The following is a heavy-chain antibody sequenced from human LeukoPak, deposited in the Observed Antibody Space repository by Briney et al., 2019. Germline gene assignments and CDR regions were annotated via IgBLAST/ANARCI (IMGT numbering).Heavy chain of an antibody. CDR2: IFYSGAT. D-gene: IGHD6-19*01. CDR1: GDSISINYN. Sequence: SETLSLTCTVSGDSISINYNWGWIRQPPGKGLEWIGRIFYSGATYYSPSLKRRVTISVYTSKHQFSLKLSSMTAADTAVYYCVRHRQWLLFPDYWGQGTLVTVSS. CDR3: VRHRQWLLFPDY. V-gene: IGHV4-39*01. J-gene: IGHJ4*02.